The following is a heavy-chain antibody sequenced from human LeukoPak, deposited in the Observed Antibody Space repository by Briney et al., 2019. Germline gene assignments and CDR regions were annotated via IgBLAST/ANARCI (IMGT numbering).Heavy chain of an antibody. CDR1: GFTFSSYA. CDR2: ISYDGSNK. J-gene: IGHJ4*02. Sequence: GGSLRLSCAASGFTFSSYAMHWVRQAPGKGLEWVAVISYDGSNKYYADSVKGRFTISRDNSKNTLYLQMNSLRAEDTAVYYCARIRSLSYYDFWSGWVDYWGQGTLVTVSS. D-gene: IGHD3-3*01. CDR3: ARIRSLSYYDFWSGWVDY. V-gene: IGHV3-30-3*01.